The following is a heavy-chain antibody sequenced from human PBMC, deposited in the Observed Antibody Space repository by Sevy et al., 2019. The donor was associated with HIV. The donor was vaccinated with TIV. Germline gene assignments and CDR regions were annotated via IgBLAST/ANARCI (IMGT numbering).Heavy chain of an antibody. CDR1: GFTFSSYS. V-gene: IGHV3-48*02. J-gene: IGHJ6*02. CDR3: ARVLTDILTGYMDIVYGMDV. Sequence: GGSLRLSCAASGFTFSSYSMNWVRQAPGKGLEWVSYISSSSTIYYADSVKGRFTISRDNAKNSLYLQMNSLRDEDTAVYYCARVLTDILTGYMDIVYGMDVWGQGTTVTVSS. D-gene: IGHD3-9*01. CDR2: ISSSSTI.